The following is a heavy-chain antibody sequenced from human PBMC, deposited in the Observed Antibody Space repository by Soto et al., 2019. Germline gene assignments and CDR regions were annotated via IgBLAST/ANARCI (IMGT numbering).Heavy chain of an antibody. CDR1: GGTFDHAA. CDR3: ARQIFAADY. J-gene: IGHJ4*02. D-gene: IGHD3-9*01. V-gene: IGHV1-69*01. CDR2: INPMFNST. Sequence: QVQLVQSGAEVKKPGSSVKVSCEAPGGTFDHAAITWVRQAPGQGLEWVGGINPMFNSTHYAQKFQGRVTITADAGTSTAFMELGGLTSDDTAVYYCARQIFAADYWGQGTLLVVSS.